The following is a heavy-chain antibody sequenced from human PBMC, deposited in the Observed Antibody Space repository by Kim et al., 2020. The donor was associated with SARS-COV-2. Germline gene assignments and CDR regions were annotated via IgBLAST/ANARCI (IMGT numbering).Heavy chain of an antibody. V-gene: IGHV3-21*01. Sequence: GGSLRLSCAASGFTFSSYSMNWVRQAPGKGLEWVSSISSSSSYIYYADSVKGRFTISRDNAKNSLYLQMNSLRAEDTAVYYCATNYDFWSGYGEIDYWGQGTLVTVSS. CDR2: ISSSSSYI. CDR3: ATNYDFWSGYGEIDY. CDR1: GFTFSSYS. J-gene: IGHJ4*02. D-gene: IGHD3-3*01.